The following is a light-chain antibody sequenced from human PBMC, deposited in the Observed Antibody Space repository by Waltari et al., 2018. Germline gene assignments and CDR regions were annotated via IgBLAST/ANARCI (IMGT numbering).Light chain of an antibody. CDR3: CSYVGTNTFGV. V-gene: IGLV2-11*01. CDR2: DGI. CDR1: SDDVGDYNY. Sequence: QSALTQPRSVSGSPGQSVTISCAGTSDDVGDYNYVSWYQQHPGKAPEFIIYDGIKRPLGVPDRFSGSTSGNTASLTISGLQVEDEGDYYCCSYVGTNTFGVCGGGTKLTVL. J-gene: IGLJ3*02.